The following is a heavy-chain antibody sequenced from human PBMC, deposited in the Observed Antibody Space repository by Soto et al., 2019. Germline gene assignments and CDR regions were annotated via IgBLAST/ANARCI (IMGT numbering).Heavy chain of an antibody. CDR3: AREVQVHTPAFVY. J-gene: IGHJ4*02. Sequence: QVQLVQSGAEIKKPGSSVKVSCQSSGGTFNTYAMNWVRQAPGQGPEGMGAISPMVGAANYAPKFQGRVTITADASTGTSYMQLSSLTSEDTALYFCAREVQVHTPAFVYWGQGTLVTVSS. D-gene: IGHD3-10*01. CDR1: GGTFNTYA. CDR2: ISPMVGAA. V-gene: IGHV1-69*19.